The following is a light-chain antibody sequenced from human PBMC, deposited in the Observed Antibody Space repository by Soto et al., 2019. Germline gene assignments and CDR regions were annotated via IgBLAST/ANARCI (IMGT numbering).Light chain of an antibody. J-gene: IGKJ2*01. CDR2: GAS. V-gene: IGKV3-15*01. CDR3: QQYNNWPPAYT. Sequence: EIVMTQSPATLSMSPGERATLSCRASQCVSSIFAWYQQKPGQAPSLLIYGASTRSTGIPARFSGSGSGTEFTLTISSLQSEDFAVYYCQQYNNWPPAYTFGQGTKLEIK. CDR1: QCVSSI.